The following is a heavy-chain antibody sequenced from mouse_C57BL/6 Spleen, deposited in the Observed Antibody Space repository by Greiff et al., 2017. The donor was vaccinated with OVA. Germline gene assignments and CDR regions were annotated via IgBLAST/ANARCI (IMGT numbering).Heavy chain of an antibody. J-gene: IGHJ3*01. CDR2: IDPETGGT. V-gene: IGHV1-15*01. CDR3: ASYDYDGAWFAY. D-gene: IGHD2-4*01. CDR1: GYTFTDYE. Sequence: QVQLQQSGAELVRPGASVTLSCKASGYTFTDYEMHWVKQTPVHGLEWIGAIDPETGGTAYNQKFKGKATLTADKSSSTAYMQLSSLTYEDSAVYYCASYDYDGAWFAYWGQGTLVTVSA.